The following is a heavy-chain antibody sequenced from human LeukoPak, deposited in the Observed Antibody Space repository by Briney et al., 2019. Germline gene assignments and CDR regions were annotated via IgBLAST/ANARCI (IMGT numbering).Heavy chain of an antibody. J-gene: IGHJ4*02. CDR1: GGTFSSYA. Sequence: ASVKVSCKASGGTFSSYAISWVRQAPGQGLEWMGRIIPIFGIANYAQKFQGKVTITADKSTSTAYMELSSLRSEDTAVYYCARGGSFVLMGGWGQGTLVTVSS. D-gene: IGHD2-8*01. CDR3: ARGGSFVLMGG. CDR2: IIPIFGIA. V-gene: IGHV1-69*04.